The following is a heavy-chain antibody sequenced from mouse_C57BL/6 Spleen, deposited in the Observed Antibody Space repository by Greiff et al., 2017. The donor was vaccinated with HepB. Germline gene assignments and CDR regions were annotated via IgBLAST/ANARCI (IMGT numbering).Heavy chain of an antibody. CDR2: IDPETGGT. D-gene: IGHD1-1*01. CDR1: GYTFTDYE. Sequence: QVQLQQSGAELVRPGASVTLSCKASGYTFTDYEMHWVKQTPVHGLEWIGAIDPETGGTAYNQKFKGKAILTADKSSSTAYMELRSLTSEDSAVYYCTRGYYGSNPLMDYWGQGTSVTVSS. CDR3: TRGYYGSNPLMDY. V-gene: IGHV1-15*01. J-gene: IGHJ4*01.